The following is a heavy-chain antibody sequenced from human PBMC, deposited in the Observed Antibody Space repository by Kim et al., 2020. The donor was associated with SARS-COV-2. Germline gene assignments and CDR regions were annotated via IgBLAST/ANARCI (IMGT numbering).Heavy chain of an antibody. Sequence: SETLSLTCAVYGGSFSGYYWSWIRQPPGKGLEWIGEINHSGSTNYNPSLKSRVTISVDTSKNQFSLKLSSVTAADTAVYYCARVPYYSKGIGTNFRKAQNYYYYGMDVWGQGTTVTVSS. V-gene: IGHV4-34*01. CDR1: GGSFSGYY. CDR3: ARVPYYSKGIGTNFRKAQNYYYYGMDV. J-gene: IGHJ6*02. D-gene: IGHD4-4*01. CDR2: INHSGST.